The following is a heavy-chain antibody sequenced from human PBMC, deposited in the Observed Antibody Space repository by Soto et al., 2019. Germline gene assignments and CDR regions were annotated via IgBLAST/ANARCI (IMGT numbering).Heavy chain of an antibody. Sequence: PGGSLRLSCAASGFTFSSYSMNWVRQAPGKGLEWVSYISSSSSTIYYADSVKGRFTISRDNAKNSLYLQTNSLRDEDTAVYYCARVGYDFWSGHGYFDYWGQGTLVTVSS. CDR2: ISSSSSTI. V-gene: IGHV3-48*02. CDR3: ARVGYDFWSGHGYFDY. J-gene: IGHJ4*02. CDR1: GFTFSSYS. D-gene: IGHD3-3*01.